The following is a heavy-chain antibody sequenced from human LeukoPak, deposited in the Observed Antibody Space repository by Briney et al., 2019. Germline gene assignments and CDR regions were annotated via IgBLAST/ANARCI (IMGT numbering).Heavy chain of an antibody. D-gene: IGHD3-10*02. Sequence: PGGSLRLSCAASGFTFSSYSMNWVRQAPGKGLEWVSSISSSSSYIYYADSVKGRFTISRDNAKNSLYLQMNSPRAEDTAVYYCARVSGGTSWFDPWGQGTLVTVSS. CDR1: GFTFSSYS. CDR2: ISSSSSYI. CDR3: ARVSGGTSWFDP. J-gene: IGHJ5*02. V-gene: IGHV3-21*01.